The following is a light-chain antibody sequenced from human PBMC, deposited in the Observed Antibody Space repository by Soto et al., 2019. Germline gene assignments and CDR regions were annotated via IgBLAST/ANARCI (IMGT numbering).Light chain of an antibody. V-gene: IGKV3-15*01. Sequence: EIVMTQSPATLSVSPGERATLSCRASQSVSSNLAWYQQKPGQAPRLLIYGASTRATGIPAKFSGSGSGTEFTLTISSLQSEDCAVYYFQQYENWITFGGGTKVEIK. CDR1: QSVSSN. CDR3: QQYENWIT. CDR2: GAS. J-gene: IGKJ4*01.